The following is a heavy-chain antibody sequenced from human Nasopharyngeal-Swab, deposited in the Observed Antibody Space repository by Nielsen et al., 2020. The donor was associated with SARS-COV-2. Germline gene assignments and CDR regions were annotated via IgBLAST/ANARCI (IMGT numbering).Heavy chain of an antibody. D-gene: IGHD3-10*01. CDR2: IWYDGSNK. Sequence: GGSLRLPCAASGFTFSSYGMHWVRQAPGKGLEWVAVIWYDGSNKYYADSVKGRFTISRDNSKNTLYLQMNSLRAEDTAVYYCVREPNTRWFGESVYFDYWGQGTLVTVSS. CDR3: VREPNTRWFGESVYFDY. CDR1: GFTFSSYG. J-gene: IGHJ4*02. V-gene: IGHV3-33*01.